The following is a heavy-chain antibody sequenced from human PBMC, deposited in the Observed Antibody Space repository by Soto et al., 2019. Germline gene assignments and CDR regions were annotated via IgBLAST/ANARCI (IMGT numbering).Heavy chain of an antibody. CDR2: IIPIFGIA. D-gene: IGHD2-2*01. CDR1: GGTFSRYS. V-gene: IGHV1-69*08. CDR3: AREDRDRETGLVPAAIDGMDV. Sequence: QVQMVQSGAEVKKPGSSAKVSCKASGGTFSRYSITWVRQAPGHGLEWIGRIIPIFGIASYAQKFQGRVTITADESPSTAYMELSSLRSDDTAVYYCAREDRDRETGLVPAAIDGMDVWGQGTTVTVSS. J-gene: IGHJ6*02.